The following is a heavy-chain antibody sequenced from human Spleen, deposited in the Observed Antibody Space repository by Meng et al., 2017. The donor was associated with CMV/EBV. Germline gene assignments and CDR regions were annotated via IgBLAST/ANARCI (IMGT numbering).Heavy chain of an antibody. CDR1: EFTFDNYA. CDR3: ATLLRFMEWLSSSNYYDMDV. D-gene: IGHD3-3*01. J-gene: IGHJ6*02. CDR2: ISYDGNNE. Sequence: GESLKISCAASEFTFDNYAMHWVRQAPGKGLEWVAVISYDGNNEYYADSVKGRFTISRDNSRNTLHLQMNSLRAEDTAVYYCATLLRFMEWLSSSNYYDMDVWGQGTTVTVSS. V-gene: IGHV3-30-3*01.